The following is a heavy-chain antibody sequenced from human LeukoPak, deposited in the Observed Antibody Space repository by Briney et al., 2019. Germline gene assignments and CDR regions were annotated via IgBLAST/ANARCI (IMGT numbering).Heavy chain of an antibody. CDR2: IRRRAYGGAA. J-gene: IGHJ4*02. V-gene: IGHV3-49*04. CDR1: GFAFDDFA. Sequence: SLRLSCTTSGFAFDDFAMSWVRPPAGQGLERVGFIRRRAYGGAAEYAASVKGRFIISRDDSKGIAYLQMNSLKTEDTAVYYCSRNGLVDFDYWGQGSRVIVSP. CDR3: SRNGLVDFDY.